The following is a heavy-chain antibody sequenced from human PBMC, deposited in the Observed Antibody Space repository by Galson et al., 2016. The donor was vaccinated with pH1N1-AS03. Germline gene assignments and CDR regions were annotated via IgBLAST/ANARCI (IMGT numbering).Heavy chain of an antibody. J-gene: IGHJ4*02. Sequence: LSLTCSVSGGSISSGDHYWSWIRQSPGKGLGWIGYIYYTGTTYYNPSLKSRVTISVDTSKNQFSLKVTSVTAADPAVYYCASWALSCSTANCWGAYYFDYWGQGTLVTVSS. CDR1: GGSISSGDHY. D-gene: IGHD2-2*01. V-gene: IGHV4-30-4*01. CDR2: IYYTGTT. CDR3: ASWALSCSTANCWGAYYFDY.